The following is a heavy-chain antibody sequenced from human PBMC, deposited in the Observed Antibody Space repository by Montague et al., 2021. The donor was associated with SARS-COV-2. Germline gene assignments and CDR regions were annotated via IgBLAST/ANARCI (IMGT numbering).Heavy chain of an antibody. CDR2: SYHSGTT. CDR1: GYSINSNYY. CDR3: ARAPYYGPGKPYQFDY. V-gene: IGHV4-38-2*02. D-gene: IGHD3-10*01. J-gene: IGHJ4*02. Sequence: SETLSLTCTVSGYSINSNYYWGWIRQPPGKGLEWIGCSYHSGTTHYHPSLKSLVTISLDTSNNHFSLKVTSVTAADTAVYYCARAPYYGPGKPYQFDYWGRGTLVTVSS.